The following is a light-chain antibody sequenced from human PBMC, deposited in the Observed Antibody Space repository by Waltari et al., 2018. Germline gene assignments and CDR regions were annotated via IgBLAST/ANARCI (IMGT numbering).Light chain of an antibody. CDR1: QSVGGT. CDR3: QHYVRLPAT. J-gene: IGKJ1*01. CDR2: GAS. Sequence: EIVLKQSPGTLSLSPGERATLSCRASQSVGGTLAWYQQKPGQAPRLLMYGASIRAPGTPDRFSGTGSGTDFSLTISRLEPEDFAVYYCQHYVRLPATFGQGTKVEIK. V-gene: IGKV3-20*01.